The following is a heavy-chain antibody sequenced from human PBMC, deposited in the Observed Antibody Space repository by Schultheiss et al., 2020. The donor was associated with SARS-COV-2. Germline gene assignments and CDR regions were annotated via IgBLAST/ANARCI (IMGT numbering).Heavy chain of an antibody. J-gene: IGHJ6*02. CDR1: GGTFSSYA. Sequence: SVKVSCKDSGGTFSSYAISWVRQAPGQGLEWMGGIIPIFGTANYAQKFQGRVTITADESTSTAYMELSSLRSEDTAVYYCARDGPVLRYFDRGGYYYYGMDVWGQGTTVTVSS. CDR3: ARDGPVLRYFDRGGYYYYGMDV. V-gene: IGHV1-69*13. CDR2: IIPIFGTA. D-gene: IGHD3-9*01.